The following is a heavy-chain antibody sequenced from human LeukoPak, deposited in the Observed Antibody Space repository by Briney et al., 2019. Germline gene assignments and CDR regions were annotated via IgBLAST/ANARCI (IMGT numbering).Heavy chain of an antibody. CDR3: ARNVESGFDI. D-gene: IGHD3-3*01. Sequence: ASVNVSCKASGYTFTSYYIHWVRQAPGQGLEWMGFINPSGGSTSYPQMFQGRVTMTRDTSTSTVYMELSSLRSEDTAVYYCARNVESGFDIWGQGTMVTVSS. J-gene: IGHJ3*02. CDR2: INPSGGST. CDR1: GYTFTSYY. V-gene: IGHV1-46*01.